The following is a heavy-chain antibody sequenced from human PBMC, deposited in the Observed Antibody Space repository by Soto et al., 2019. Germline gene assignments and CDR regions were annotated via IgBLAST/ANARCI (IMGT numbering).Heavy chain of an antibody. J-gene: IGHJ4*02. CDR2: IFHSGGT. CDR1: GGSISNYY. V-gene: IGHV4-59*08. D-gene: IGHD5-12*01. CDR3: ARQAREGYNSAGY. Sequence: SETLSLTCTVSGGSISNYYWNWIRQPPGKGLEWIGNIFHSGGTSYNPSLKSRVTISLDTSKNQFSLRLTSVTAADTAVYYCARQAREGYNSAGYWGQGILVTVSS.